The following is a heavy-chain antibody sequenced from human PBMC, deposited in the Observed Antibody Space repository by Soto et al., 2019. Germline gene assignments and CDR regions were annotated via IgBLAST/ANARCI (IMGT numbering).Heavy chain of an antibody. Sequence: GGSLRLSCASSGFTFSTYTMNWVRQAPGKGLEWVSSINGRGNYIYYAESVKGRFTISRDNAKNSLYLQMDRLRAEDTALYYCVREDGKVGTNSAFDYWGLGALVTVYS. V-gene: IGHV3-21*01. CDR3: VREDGKVGTNSAFDY. CDR2: INGRGNYI. J-gene: IGHJ4*02. D-gene: IGHD1-26*01. CDR1: GFTFSTYT.